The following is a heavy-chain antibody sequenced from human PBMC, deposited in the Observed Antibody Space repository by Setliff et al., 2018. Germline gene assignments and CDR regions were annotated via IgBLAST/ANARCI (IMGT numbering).Heavy chain of an antibody. D-gene: IGHD2-15*01. CDR2: IWDGGGNK. Sequence: LRLSCAASGFTFSSYRMHWVRQAPGKGLEWVAVIWDGGGNKYHADSVKGRFTISRDNSKNTLYLQMNSLRPEDTAVYYCARTCSGSGCYAGLESWGQGTPVTVSS. V-gene: IGHV3-33*08. CDR3: ARTCSGSGCYAGLES. J-gene: IGHJ4*02. CDR1: GFTFSSYR.